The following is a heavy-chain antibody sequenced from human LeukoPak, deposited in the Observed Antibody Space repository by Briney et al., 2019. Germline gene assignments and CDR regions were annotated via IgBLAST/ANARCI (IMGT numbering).Heavy chain of an antibody. CDR1: GFTFSSSS. CDR3: ARRLTGHIDY. V-gene: IGHV3-21*01. CDR2: ISSSSSYI. Sequence: GGSLRRSCAASGFTFSSSSMSWVRQAPGKGLEWVSSISSSSSYIYYADSVKGRFTISRDNAKNSLYLQMNSLRAEDTAVYYCARRLTGHIDYWGQGTLVTVSS. J-gene: IGHJ4*02. D-gene: IGHD3-10*01.